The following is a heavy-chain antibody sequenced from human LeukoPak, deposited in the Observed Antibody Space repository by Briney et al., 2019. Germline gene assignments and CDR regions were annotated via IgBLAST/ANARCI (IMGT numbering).Heavy chain of an antibody. Sequence: SETLSLTCTVSGGSISSYYWSWIRQPPGKGLEWTGYIYYSGSTNYNPSLKSRVTISVDTSKNQFSLKLSSVTAADTAVYYCARAHNWYFDLWGRGTLVTVSS. V-gene: IGHV4-59*01. J-gene: IGHJ2*01. CDR1: GGSISSYY. CDR2: IYYSGST. CDR3: ARAHNWYFDL.